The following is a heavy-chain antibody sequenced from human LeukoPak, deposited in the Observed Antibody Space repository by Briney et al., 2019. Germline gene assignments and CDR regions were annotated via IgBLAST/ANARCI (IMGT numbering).Heavy chain of an antibody. CDR3: AKGKTGIAVAGTVDY. CDR1: GFTLDDYA. Sequence: PGGSLRLSCAASGFTLDDYAMHWVRQAPGKGLEGGAGISWNSGSIGYADSVKGRFTISRDNAKNSLYLQMNSLRAEDTALYYCAKGKTGIAVAGTVDYWGEGPLVTVSS. D-gene: IGHD6-19*01. J-gene: IGHJ4*02. CDR2: ISWNSGSI. V-gene: IGHV3-9*01.